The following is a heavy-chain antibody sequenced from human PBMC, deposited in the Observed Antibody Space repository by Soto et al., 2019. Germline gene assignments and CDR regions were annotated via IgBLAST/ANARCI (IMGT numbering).Heavy chain of an antibody. J-gene: IGHJ6*03. D-gene: IGHD4-4*01. Sequence: SVKVSCKASGGTFSSYTISWVRQAPGQGLEWMGRIIPILGIANYAQKFQGRVTITADKSTSTAYMELSSLRSEDTAVYYCARNRIRTTGYYYYYMDVWGKGTKVTVS. CDR1: GGTFSSYT. CDR3: ARNRIRTTGYYYYYMDV. CDR2: IIPILGIA. V-gene: IGHV1-69*02.